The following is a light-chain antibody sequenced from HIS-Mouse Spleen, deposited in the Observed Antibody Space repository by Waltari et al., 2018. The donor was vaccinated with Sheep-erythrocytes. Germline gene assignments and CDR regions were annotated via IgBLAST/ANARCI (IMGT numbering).Light chain of an antibody. CDR2: WAS. V-gene: IGKV4-1*01. CDR3: QQYYSTLT. CDR1: QSVLYSSNNKNY. J-gene: IGKJ4*01. Sequence: DIVMTQSPDSLAVSLGERATINCTSSQSVLYSSNNKNYLAWYQQKPGQHPKLLIYWASTRESGVPDRFSGSGSGTDFTLTISSLQAEDVAVYYCQQYYSTLTFGGGTKVEIK.